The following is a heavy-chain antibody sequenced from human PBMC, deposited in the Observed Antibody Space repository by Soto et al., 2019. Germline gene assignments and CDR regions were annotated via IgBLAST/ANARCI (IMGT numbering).Heavy chain of an antibody. CDR1: GGSVSSGSYY. Sequence: PSETLSLTCTVSGGSVSSGSYYWSWIRQPPGKGLEWIGYIYYSGSTNYNPSLKSRVTISVDTSKNQFSLKLSSVTAADTAVYYCARDPLGTAMVASYYYYGMDVWGQRTTVSVSS. D-gene: IGHD5-18*01. V-gene: IGHV4-61*01. CDR2: IYYSGST. CDR3: ARDPLGTAMVASYYYYGMDV. J-gene: IGHJ6*02.